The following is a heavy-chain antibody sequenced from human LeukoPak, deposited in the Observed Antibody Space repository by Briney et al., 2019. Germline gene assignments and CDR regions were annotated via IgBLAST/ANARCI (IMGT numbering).Heavy chain of an antibody. Sequence: SETLSLTCAVSGGSFSGYYWSWIRQSPGKGLEWIGEINHSGSTNYNPSLKSRVTISVDTSKNQFSLKLSSVTAADTAVYYCATSLTTVTHYYYYMDVWGKGTTVTISS. CDR2: INHSGST. CDR1: GGSFSGYY. J-gene: IGHJ6*03. V-gene: IGHV4-34*01. D-gene: IGHD4-11*01. CDR3: ATSLTTVTHYYYYMDV.